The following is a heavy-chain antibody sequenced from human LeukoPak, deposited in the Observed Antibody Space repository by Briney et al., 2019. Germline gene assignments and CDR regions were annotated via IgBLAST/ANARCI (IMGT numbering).Heavy chain of an antibody. J-gene: IGHJ4*02. D-gene: IGHD1-26*01. Sequence: GGSLRLSCAASGFTFSSYAMSWVRQAPGKGLEWVSIINKSGGSTNYADSVKGRFTISRDNSENTLYLQVNSLRAEDTAVYYCARGHSGSYSSWGFIDYFDYWGQGTLVTVSS. CDR1: GFTFSSYA. CDR3: ARGHSGSYSSWGFIDYFDY. V-gene: IGHV3-23*01. CDR2: INKSGGST.